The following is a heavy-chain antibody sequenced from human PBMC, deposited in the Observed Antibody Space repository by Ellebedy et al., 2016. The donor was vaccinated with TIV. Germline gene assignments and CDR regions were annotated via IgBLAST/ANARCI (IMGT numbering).Heavy chain of an antibody. V-gene: IGHV3-30*04. CDR2: ISYDGSNK. J-gene: IGHJ5*02. D-gene: IGHD3-10*01. CDR3: ARGGDGFDP. CDR1: EFTFNA. Sequence: GESLKISCAASEFTFNAIHRVRQAPGKGLERVALISYDGSNKYYANSVKGRFTVTRDNSKNTLYLQMNSLRAEDTAVYYCARGGDGFDPWGQGTLVTVSS.